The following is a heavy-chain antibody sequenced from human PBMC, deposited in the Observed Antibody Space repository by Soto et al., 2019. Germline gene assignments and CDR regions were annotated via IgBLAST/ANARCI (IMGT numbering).Heavy chain of an antibody. V-gene: IGHV4-30-4*01. CDR1: GDSISNSDYY. CDR2: IDYSGST. CDR3: ARDGLYYYGFDV. J-gene: IGHJ6*02. Sequence: SETLSPTCTVSGDSISNSDYYWNWIRQSPGKSLEWIASIDYSGSTYYNPSLKSRVVISADTSKNLFSLKLRSVTAADTALYFCARDGLYYYGFDVWGQGTTVTVS.